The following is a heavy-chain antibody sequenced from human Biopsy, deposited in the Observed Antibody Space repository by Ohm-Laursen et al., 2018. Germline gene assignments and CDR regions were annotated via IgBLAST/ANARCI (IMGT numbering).Heavy chain of an antibody. CDR3: ARHPTGFWFDP. Sequence: TLSLTCAVSGDSIRSYYWSWIRQPPGKGLEWIGYVYYTGSTDYNPSLQSRVTISVDTSKNQFSLNLSSVTAADTAVYYCARHPTGFWFDPWGQGTLVTVSS. CDR1: GDSIRSYY. V-gene: IGHV4-59*08. CDR2: VYYTGST. J-gene: IGHJ5*02.